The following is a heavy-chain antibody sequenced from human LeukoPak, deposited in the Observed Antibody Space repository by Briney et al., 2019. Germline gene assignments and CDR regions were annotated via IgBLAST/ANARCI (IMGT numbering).Heavy chain of an antibody. J-gene: IGHJ3*02. CDR3: ARDLSPVDYYDSSGYYYSHSFDI. CDR1: GFTFSSYS. Sequence: GGSLRLSCAASGFTFSSYSMNWVRQAPGKGLEWVSYISSSSSTIYYADSVKGRFTISRDNAKNSLYLQMNSLRAEDTAVYYCARDLSPVDYYDSSGYYYSHSFDIWGQGTMVTVSS. V-gene: IGHV3-48*01. CDR2: ISSSSSTI. D-gene: IGHD3-22*01.